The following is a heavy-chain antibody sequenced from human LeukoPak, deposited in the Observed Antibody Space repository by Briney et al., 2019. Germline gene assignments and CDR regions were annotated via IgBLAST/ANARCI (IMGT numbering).Heavy chain of an antibody. CDR3: VLDLFSSFAFDI. J-gene: IGHJ3*02. V-gene: IGHV3-74*01. D-gene: IGHD3/OR15-3a*01. Sequence: PGGSLRLSCAASGFTFSRYWMHWVRQAPGKGLLWVSRINSDGSSTYYADSVKGRFTTSRDNAKNALLLQMNSLTAEDTAVYYCVLDLFSSFAFDIWGQGTMVTVSS. CDR2: INSDGSST. CDR1: GFTFSRYW.